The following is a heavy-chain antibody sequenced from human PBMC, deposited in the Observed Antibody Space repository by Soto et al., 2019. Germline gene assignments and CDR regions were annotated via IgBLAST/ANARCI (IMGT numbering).Heavy chain of an antibody. J-gene: IGHJ5*02. CDR1: GGTFSSYT. CDR2: IIPILGIA. Sequence: SVKVSCKASGGTFSSYTISWVRQAPGQGLEWMGRIIPILGIANYAQKFQGRVTITADKSTSTAYMELSSLRSEDTAVYYCARGIVVVPAAIGSWFDPWGQGTLVTVSS. D-gene: IGHD2-2*01. CDR3: ARGIVVVPAAIGSWFDP. V-gene: IGHV1-69*02.